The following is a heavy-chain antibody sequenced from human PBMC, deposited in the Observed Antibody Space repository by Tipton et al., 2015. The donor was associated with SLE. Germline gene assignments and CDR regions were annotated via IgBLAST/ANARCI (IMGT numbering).Heavy chain of an antibody. V-gene: IGHV4-31*03. CDR3: ARDRRVQGVIDWYFDL. CDR2: IYYSGST. D-gene: IGHD3-10*01. Sequence: TLSLTCTVSGGSISSGGYYWSWIRQHPGKGLEWIGYIYYSGSTYYNPSLKSRVTISVDTSKNQFSLKLSSVTAADTAVYYCARDRRVQGVIDWYFDLWGRGTLVTVSS. CDR1: GGSISSGGYY. J-gene: IGHJ2*01.